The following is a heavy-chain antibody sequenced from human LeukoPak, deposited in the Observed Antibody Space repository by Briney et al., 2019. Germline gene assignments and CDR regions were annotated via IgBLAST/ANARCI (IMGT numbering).Heavy chain of an antibody. CDR3: ATSNDAKIAPFDH. D-gene: IGHD2-21*01. CDR2: INTKGET. CDR1: GVSMSAYQ. J-gene: IGHJ4*02. V-gene: IGHV4-4*09. Sequence: SETLSLTCTVSGVSMSAYQWSWVRHSPEKGLEWIGCINTKGETSYNPSLKSRVTTSDDTSKSRFSLRLTSVTAADTAVYYCATSNDAKIAPFDHWGQGAPVTVSS.